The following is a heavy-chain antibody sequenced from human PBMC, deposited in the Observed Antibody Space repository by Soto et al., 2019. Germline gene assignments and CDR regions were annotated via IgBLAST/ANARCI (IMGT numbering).Heavy chain of an antibody. D-gene: IGHD3-10*01. CDR1: GGSISSYY. CDR2: IYTSGST. V-gene: IGHV4-4*07. Sequence: QVQLQESGPGLLKPSETLSLTCTVSGGSISSYYLSWIRPPAGKGLEWVGRIYTSGSTNYNPSLKSSFTRTVDTSKNQFSLTLSSVTASETAEYYCARVRYGSGSYNWFDPWGQGPLVTVSS. CDR3: ARVRYGSGSYNWFDP. J-gene: IGHJ5*02.